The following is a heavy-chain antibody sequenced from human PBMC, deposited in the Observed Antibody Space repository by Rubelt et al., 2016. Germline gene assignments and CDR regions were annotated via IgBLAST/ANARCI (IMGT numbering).Heavy chain of an antibody. CDR3: ARDQWELLDY. D-gene: IGHD1-26*01. CDR2: ISSNGGST. V-gene: IGHV3-64D*06. J-gene: IGHJ4*02. CDR1: A. Sequence: AMHWVRQAPGKGLEYVSAISSNGGSTYYADSVKGRFTISRDNSKNTLYLQMSSLRAEDTAVYYCARDQWELLDYWGRGTLVTVSS.